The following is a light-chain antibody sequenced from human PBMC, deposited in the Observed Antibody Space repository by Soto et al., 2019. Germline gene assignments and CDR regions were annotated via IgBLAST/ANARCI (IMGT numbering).Light chain of an antibody. V-gene: IGLV2-11*01. J-gene: IGLJ1*01. CDR3: CSYAGGYTFV. CDR2: DVN. Sequence: QSALTQPRSVSGSPGQSVTISCTGTSSDVGGYNYVSWYQQHPGKAPKLMIYDVNKRPSGVPDRFSGSKSGNTASLTISGLQAEDEADYYCCSYAGGYTFVFGPGTKVTVL. CDR1: SSDVGGYNY.